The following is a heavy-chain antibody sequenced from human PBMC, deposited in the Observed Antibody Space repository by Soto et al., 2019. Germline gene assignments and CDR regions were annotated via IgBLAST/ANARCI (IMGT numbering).Heavy chain of an antibody. CDR1: GGSISSGGYY. Sequence: SETLSLTCTVSGGSISSGGYYWSWIRQHPGKGLEWIGYIYYSGSTYYNPSLKSRVTISVDTSKNQFSLKLSSVTAADTAVYYCARTLGVVVPAAIHGMDVWGQGTTVNVS. CDR3: ARTLGVVVPAAIHGMDV. V-gene: IGHV4-31*03. D-gene: IGHD2-2*01. CDR2: IYYSGST. J-gene: IGHJ6*02.